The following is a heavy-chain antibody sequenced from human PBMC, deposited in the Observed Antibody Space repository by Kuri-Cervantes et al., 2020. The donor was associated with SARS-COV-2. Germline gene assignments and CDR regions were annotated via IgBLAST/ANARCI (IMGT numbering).Heavy chain of an antibody. J-gene: IGHJ4*02. CDR1: GFTFSSYS. Sequence: GESLKISCAASGFTFSSYSMNWVRQAPGKGLGWVSSISSSSSYIYYADSVKGRFPISRDNAKNSLYLQMNSLRAEDTAVYYCARAGRWLQSTPFDYWGQGTLVTVSS. CDR3: ARAGRWLQSTPFDY. V-gene: IGHV3-21*01. D-gene: IGHD5-24*01. CDR2: ISSSSSYI.